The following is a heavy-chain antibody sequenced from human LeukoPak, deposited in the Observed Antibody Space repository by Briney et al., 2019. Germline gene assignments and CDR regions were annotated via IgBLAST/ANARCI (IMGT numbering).Heavy chain of an antibody. D-gene: IGHD5-24*01. CDR2: IIPILGIA. J-gene: IGHJ3*02. CDR3: ATPSASLEMASHTDAFDI. V-gene: IGHV1-69*04. CDR1: GGTFSSYA. Sequence: SVKVSCKASGGTFSSYAISWVRQAPGQGLEWMGRIIPILGIANYAQKFQGRVTITADKSTSTACMELSSLRSEDTAVYYCATPSASLEMASHTDAFDIWGQGTMVTVSS.